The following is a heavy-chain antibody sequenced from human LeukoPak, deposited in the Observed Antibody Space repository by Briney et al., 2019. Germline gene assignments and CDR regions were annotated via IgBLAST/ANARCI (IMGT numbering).Heavy chain of an antibody. J-gene: IGHJ4*02. CDR1: RFIFTNYW. V-gene: IGHV3-7*01. CDR3: ARYDGYDLRY. D-gene: IGHD3-3*01. CDR2: INEGGSEK. Sequence: GGSLRLSCAASRFIFTNYWMSWVRQAPGKGLGWVAKINEGGSEKHSVDSVKGRLTISRDNAKNSLYLEMNGLRAEDTAVYYCARYDGYDLRYWGQGTLVTVSS.